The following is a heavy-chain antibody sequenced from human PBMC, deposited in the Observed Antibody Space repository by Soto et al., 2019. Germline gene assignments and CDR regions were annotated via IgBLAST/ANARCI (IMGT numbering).Heavy chain of an antibody. D-gene: IGHD6-13*01. CDR3: AKSFSSNWYDYFDY. Sequence: GGSLRLSCAASGITFSTYAMSWVRQAPGKGLEWVSAISGSGGSTYYADSVKGRFTISRDKSKNTLYLQMNSLRAEDTALYYCAKSFSSNWYDYFDYWDQGSLVTVSS. V-gene: IGHV3-23*01. CDR2: ISGSGGST. J-gene: IGHJ4*02. CDR1: GITFSTYA.